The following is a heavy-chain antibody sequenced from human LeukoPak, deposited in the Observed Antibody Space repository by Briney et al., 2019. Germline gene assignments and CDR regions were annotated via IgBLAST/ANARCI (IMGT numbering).Heavy chain of an antibody. V-gene: IGHV3-23*01. Sequence: PGGSLRLSCAASGFVFRSYAMSWVRQAPGRGLEWVSGISSSGGSTYHADSVRGRFTISRDNSKNTQYLQMNSLRVEDTAVYYCARLGPERFDPWGQGTLVTVSS. J-gene: IGHJ5*02. D-gene: IGHD5-24*01. CDR1: GFVFRSYA. CDR2: ISSSGGST. CDR3: ARLGPERFDP.